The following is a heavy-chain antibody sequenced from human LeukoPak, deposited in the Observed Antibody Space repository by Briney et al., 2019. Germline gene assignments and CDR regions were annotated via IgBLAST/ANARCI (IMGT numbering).Heavy chain of an antibody. V-gene: IGHV4-34*01. CDR2: MYYTGST. Sequence: SETLSLTCAVYGGSFSGYYWGWIRQPPGKGLEWIGSMYYTGSTYYNPSLKTRVTISVDTSKNQFSLKLTSVTAADTAAYYCARVRAAAIPYYFDYWGQGTLVTVSS. J-gene: IGHJ4*02. CDR1: GGSFSGYY. D-gene: IGHD6-13*01. CDR3: ARVRAAAIPYYFDY.